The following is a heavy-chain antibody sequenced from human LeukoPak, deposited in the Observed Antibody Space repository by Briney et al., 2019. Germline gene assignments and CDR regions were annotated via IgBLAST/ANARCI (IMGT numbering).Heavy chain of an antibody. CDR2: IYGTGSS. CDR1: GASISGSY. Sequence: SETLSLTCAVSGASISGSYWNWIRQPPGRGLEWIGYIYGTGSSYYNPSLKSRVTLSVDTSRNQFSLKLTSVTAADTAVYFCARGNDYSNGFMWFDPWGQGTLVTVSS. D-gene: IGHD4-11*01. CDR3: ARGNDYSNGFMWFDP. J-gene: IGHJ5*02. V-gene: IGHV4-59*13.